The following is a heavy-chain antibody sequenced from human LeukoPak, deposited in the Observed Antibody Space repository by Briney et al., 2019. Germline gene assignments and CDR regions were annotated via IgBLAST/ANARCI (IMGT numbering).Heavy chain of an antibody. CDR2: INPNSGGT. CDR1: GYTFTGYY. J-gene: IGHJ4*02. CDR3: ARHRPGSSSPTGDY. V-gene: IGHV1-2*02. Sequence: ASVKVSCKASGYTFTGYYMHWVRQAPGQGLEWMGWINPNSGGTNYAQKFQGRVTMTRDTSISTAYMELSRLRSDDTAVYYCARHRPGSSSPTGDYWGQGTLVTVSS. D-gene: IGHD6-13*01.